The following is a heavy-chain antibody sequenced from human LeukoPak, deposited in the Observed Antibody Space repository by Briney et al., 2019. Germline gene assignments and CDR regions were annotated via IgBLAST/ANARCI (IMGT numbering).Heavy chain of an antibody. D-gene: IGHD6-6*01. CDR2: IYSSGST. V-gene: IGHV4-38-2*02. J-gene: IGHJ3*02. CDR1: GYSISSGYY. Sequence: SETLSLTCTVSGYSISSGYYRGWIRQPPGKGLEWIGRIYSSGSTNYNPSLKSRVAISQDTSKNQVSLRVSSVTAADTAVYYCARDPRYSSSAHVFDIWGQGTMVTVSS. CDR3: ARDPRYSSSAHVFDI.